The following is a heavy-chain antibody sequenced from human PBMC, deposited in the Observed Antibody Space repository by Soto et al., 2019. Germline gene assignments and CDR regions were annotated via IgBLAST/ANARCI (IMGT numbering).Heavy chain of an antibody. CDR1: GASISGFY. V-gene: IGHV4-4*07. J-gene: IGHJ5*02. CDR2: IYATGTT. Sequence: KSSETLSLTCTVSGASISGFYWSWIRKSAGKGLEWIGRIYATGTTDYNPSLKSRVMMSVDTSKKQFSLKLRSVTAADTAVYYCVRDGTKTLRDWFDPWGQGSSVTVSS. D-gene: IGHD1-1*01. CDR3: VRDGTKTLRDWFDP.